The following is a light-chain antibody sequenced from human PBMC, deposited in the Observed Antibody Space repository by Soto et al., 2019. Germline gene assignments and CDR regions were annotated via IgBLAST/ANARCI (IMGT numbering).Light chain of an antibody. CDR2: QDA. Sequence: SYELTQPPSVSVSPGQTASITCSGDKLGDTYSCWYQQKPGQSPVLVIYQDAKRPSGIPERFSGSTSGNTATLTISGTQAMDEADYYCQAWHSTTPVVFGGGTKVTVL. J-gene: IGLJ2*01. V-gene: IGLV3-1*01. CDR1: KLGDTY. CDR3: QAWHSTTPVV.